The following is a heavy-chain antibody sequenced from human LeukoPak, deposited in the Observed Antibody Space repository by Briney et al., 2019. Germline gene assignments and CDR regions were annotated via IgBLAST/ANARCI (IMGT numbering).Heavy chain of an antibody. CDR3: ARHPRYCSGGSCTGAYYFDY. V-gene: IGHV4-4*07. CDR2: IHRGST. CDR1: GDSINNYY. J-gene: IGHJ4*02. Sequence: SETLSLTCTVSGDSINNYYWNWIRQPAGKGLEWIGRIHRGSTNYNPSLKSRITMSLDTSKSQFSLKLSSVTAADTAVYYCARHPRYCSGGSCTGAYYFDYWGQGTLVTVSS. D-gene: IGHD2-15*01.